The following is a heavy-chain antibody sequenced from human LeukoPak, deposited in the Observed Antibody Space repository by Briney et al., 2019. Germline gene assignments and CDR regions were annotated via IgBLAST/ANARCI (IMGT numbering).Heavy chain of an antibody. V-gene: IGHV3-74*01. D-gene: IGHD3-16*01. CDR3: VRGGVDY. CDR2: INGDGGST. J-gene: IGHJ4*02. CDR1: GFTFSSYW. Sequence: GGSLRLSCVASGFTFSSYWINGVGTAQGKGLVWVSRINGDGGSTDYADSVKGRFTISRDNAKNTLYLQMNSLRAEDTAVYYCVRGGVDYWGQGTLVTVSS.